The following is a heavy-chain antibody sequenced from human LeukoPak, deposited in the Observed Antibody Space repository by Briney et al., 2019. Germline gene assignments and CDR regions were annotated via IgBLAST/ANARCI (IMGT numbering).Heavy chain of an antibody. CDR1: GFTFSYYA. CDR3: ARGEGISSSWLDY. Sequence: GGSLRLSCAASGFTFSYYAMHCVREAPGKGLEGVAVISYDGSNKYYADSVKGRFTISRDNSKNTLYVQMNSLRADDTAVYYCARGEGISSSWLDYWGQGTLVTVSS. D-gene: IGHD6-13*01. J-gene: IGHJ4*02. CDR2: ISYDGSNK. V-gene: IGHV3-30-3*01.